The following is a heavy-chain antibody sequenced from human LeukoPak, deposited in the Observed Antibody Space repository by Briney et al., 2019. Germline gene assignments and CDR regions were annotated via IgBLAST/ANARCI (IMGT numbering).Heavy chain of an antibody. Sequence: SETLSLTCAVYGGSFSGYYWSWIRQPPGKGLEWIGEINHSGSTNYNPSLKSRVTISVDTSKNQFSLKLSSVTAADTAVYYCAGVKLRSFDYWGQGTLVTVSS. CDR2: INHSGST. CDR3: AGVKLRSFDY. V-gene: IGHV4-34*01. CDR1: GGSFSGYY. D-gene: IGHD2/OR15-2a*01. J-gene: IGHJ4*02.